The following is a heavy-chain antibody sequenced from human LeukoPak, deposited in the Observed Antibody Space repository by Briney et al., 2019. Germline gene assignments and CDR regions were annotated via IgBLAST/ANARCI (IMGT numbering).Heavy chain of an antibody. Sequence: SETLSLTCAVSSDSISSGNYFWGWIRQPPGKGQELIASISPGGNTYYNPSLKSRGTISVHTSKKHFSLMLNSVTAADTAVYFCAKHAPHESGDKRGFESWGQGILVTVSS. CDR2: ISPGGNT. V-gene: IGHV4-39*01. D-gene: IGHD2-21*01. J-gene: IGHJ4*02. CDR1: SDSISSGNYF. CDR3: AKHAPHESGDKRGFES.